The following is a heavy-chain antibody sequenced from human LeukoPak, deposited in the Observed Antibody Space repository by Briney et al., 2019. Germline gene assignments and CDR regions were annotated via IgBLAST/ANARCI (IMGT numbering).Heavy chain of an antibody. CDR3: ARAHYYDRTPNDY. CDR1: GYTXTGYY. CDR2: INPNSGGT. J-gene: IGHJ4*02. V-gene: IGHV1-2*02. Sequence: ASVKVSCKASGYTXTGYYMHWVRQAPGQGLEWMGWINPNSGGTNYAQKFQGRVTMTRDTSISTAYMELSRLRSDDTAVYYCARAHYYDRTPNDYWGQGTLVTVSS. D-gene: IGHD3-22*01.